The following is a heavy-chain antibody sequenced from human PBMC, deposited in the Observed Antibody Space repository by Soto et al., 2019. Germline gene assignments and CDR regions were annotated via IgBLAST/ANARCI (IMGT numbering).Heavy chain of an antibody. Sequence: SETLSLTGAVYGGSFSGYYWTWIRQPPGKGLEWIGEINHSGSTNYKPSLTSRVTISVDTSKNQLSLKMSSVTAADTAVYYCARGRTLITGTSFDYWGQGTLVTVSS. D-gene: IGHD1-20*01. V-gene: IGHV4-34*01. CDR1: GGSFSGYY. CDR3: ARGRTLITGTSFDY. CDR2: INHSGST. J-gene: IGHJ4*02.